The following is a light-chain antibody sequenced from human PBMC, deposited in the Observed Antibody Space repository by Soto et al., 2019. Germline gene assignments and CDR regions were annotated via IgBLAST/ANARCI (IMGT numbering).Light chain of an antibody. Sequence: EIVLTQSPATLSLSPGERATLSCRASQSVSSYLAWYQQKPGQAPRLLIYDASNRATGIPARFSGSGSGTDFTLTISSLDPEHFAVYYCQQRSNWPFLTFGGGTKVEIK. V-gene: IGKV3-11*01. J-gene: IGKJ4*01. CDR1: QSVSSY. CDR2: DAS. CDR3: QQRSNWPFLT.